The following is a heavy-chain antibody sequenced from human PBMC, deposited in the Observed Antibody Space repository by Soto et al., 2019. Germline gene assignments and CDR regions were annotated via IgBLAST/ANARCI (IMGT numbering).Heavy chain of an antibody. D-gene: IGHD3-10*01. V-gene: IGHV1-2*04. CDR1: GYTFTGYY. Sequence: ASVKVSCKASGYTFTGYYMHWVRQAPGQGLEWMGWINPNSGGTNYAQKFQGWVTMTRDTSISTAYMELSRLRSDDTAVYYCARKIDTMVRGVIHNWFDPWGQGTLVTVSS. J-gene: IGHJ5*02. CDR2: INPNSGGT. CDR3: ARKIDTMVRGVIHNWFDP.